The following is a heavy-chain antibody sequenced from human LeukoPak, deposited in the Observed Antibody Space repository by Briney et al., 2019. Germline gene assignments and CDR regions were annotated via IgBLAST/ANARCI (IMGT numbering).Heavy chain of an antibody. V-gene: IGHV4-4*07. CDR1: GGSISSYY. J-gene: IGHJ3*02. Sequence: SETLSLTCTVSGGSISSYYWSWIRQPAGRGLEWIGRIYTSGSTNYNPSLKSRVTMSVDTSKNQFSLKLSSVTAADTAAYYCARDLLPRYDILTGYHPQGAFDIWGQGTMVTVSS. D-gene: IGHD3-9*01. CDR3: ARDLLPRYDILTGYHPQGAFDI. CDR2: IYTSGST.